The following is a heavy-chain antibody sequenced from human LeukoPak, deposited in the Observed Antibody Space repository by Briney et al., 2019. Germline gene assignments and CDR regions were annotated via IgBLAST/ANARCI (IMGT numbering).Heavy chain of an antibody. V-gene: IGHV3-23*01. CDR1: GFTFSSYA. CDR3: ARDEGDTISSYYYYGMDV. D-gene: IGHD3-3*01. CDR2: ISGSGGST. Sequence: GGSLRLSCAASGFTFSSYAMSWVRQAPGKGLEWVSAISGSGGSTYYADSVKGRFTISRDNSKNTLYLQMNSLRAEDTAVYYCARDEGDTISSYYYYGMDVWGQGTTVTVSS. J-gene: IGHJ6*02.